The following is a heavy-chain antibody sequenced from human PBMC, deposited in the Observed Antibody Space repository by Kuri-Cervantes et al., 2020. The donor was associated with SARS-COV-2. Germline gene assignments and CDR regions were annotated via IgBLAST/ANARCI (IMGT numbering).Heavy chain of an antibody. CDR2: ISGSGGST. V-gene: IGHV3-23*01. D-gene: IGHD2-21*01. J-gene: IGHJ4*02. CDR1: GFTSSSYA. CDR3: AKDGSSQVVPQVFDY. Sequence: GGSLRLSCAASGFTSSSYAMSWVRQAPGKGLEWVSAISGSGGSTYYADSVKGRFTISRDNSKNSLYLQMNSLRTEDTALYYCAKDGSSQVVPQVFDYWGQGTLVTVSS.